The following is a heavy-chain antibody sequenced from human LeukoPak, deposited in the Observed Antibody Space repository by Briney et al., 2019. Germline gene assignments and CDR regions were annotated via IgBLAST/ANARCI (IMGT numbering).Heavy chain of an antibody. CDR2: INPNSGVT. CDR3: ARGSGLRYFDWLSHHYYDY. J-gene: IGHJ4*02. D-gene: IGHD3-9*01. V-gene: IGHV1-2*02. CDR1: GYTFSGFY. Sequence: ASVKVSCKASGYTFSGFYIHWVRQAPGQGLEWMGWINPNSGVTNYAQKLQGRVTITRDTSIDTAYMQLSRLRSDDTAVYYCARGSGLRYFDWLSHHYYDYWGQGTLVTVSS.